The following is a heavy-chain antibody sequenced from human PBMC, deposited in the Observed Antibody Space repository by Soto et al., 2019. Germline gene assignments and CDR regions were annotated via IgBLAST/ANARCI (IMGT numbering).Heavy chain of an antibody. Sequence: AAANVSCKASVYTFTSYGISWVRQAPGQWLELMLWISSYNGNTKXSQNLQGRVXVTTDTSTSTSXMELRXHRSDDTAVYYCARDSPPVDYWCQGTLVTVSS. V-gene: IGHV1-18*01. CDR3: ARDSPPVDY. CDR1: VYTFTSYG. CDR2: ISSYNGNT. J-gene: IGHJ4*02.